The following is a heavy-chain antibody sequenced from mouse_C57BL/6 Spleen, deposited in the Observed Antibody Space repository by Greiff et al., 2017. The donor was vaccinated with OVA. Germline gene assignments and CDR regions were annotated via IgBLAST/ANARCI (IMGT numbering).Heavy chain of an antibody. V-gene: IGHV14-1*01. Sequence: EVQLQHSGAELVRPGASVKLSCTASGFNIKDYYMHWVKQRPEQGLEWIGRIDPEDGDTEYAPKFQGKATMTADTSSNTAYLQLSSLTSEDTAVYYCTRQLRLRDAMDYWGQGTSVTVSS. J-gene: IGHJ4*01. CDR3: TRQLRLRDAMDY. CDR1: GFNIKDYY. D-gene: IGHD3-2*02. CDR2: IDPEDGDT.